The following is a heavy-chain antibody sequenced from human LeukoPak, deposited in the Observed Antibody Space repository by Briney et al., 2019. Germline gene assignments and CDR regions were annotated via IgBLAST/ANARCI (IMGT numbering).Heavy chain of an antibody. D-gene: IGHD4-23*01. CDR3: ARYYGGNSGVDY. CDR2: INPSGGST. CDR1: GYTFTSYY. V-gene: IGHV1-46*01. J-gene: IGHJ4*02. Sequence: ASVKVSCKASGYTFTSYYMHWVRQAPGQGVEWMGIINPSGGSTSCAQKFQGRVTMTRDTSTSTVYMELSSLRSEDTAVYYCARYYGGNSGVDYWGQGTLVTVSS.